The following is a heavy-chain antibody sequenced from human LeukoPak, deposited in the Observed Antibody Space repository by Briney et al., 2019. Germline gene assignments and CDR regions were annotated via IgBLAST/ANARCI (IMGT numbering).Heavy chain of an antibody. CDR3: ARSSIVGATRETFDY. Sequence: SETLSLTCTVSGGSISSGSYYWSWIRQPAGKGLEWIGRIYTSGSTNYNPSLKSRVTMSVDTSKNQFSLKLSSVTAADTAVYYCARSSIVGATRETFDYWGQGTLVTVSS. CDR1: GGSISSGSYY. J-gene: IGHJ4*02. V-gene: IGHV4-61*02. D-gene: IGHD1-26*01. CDR2: IYTSGST.